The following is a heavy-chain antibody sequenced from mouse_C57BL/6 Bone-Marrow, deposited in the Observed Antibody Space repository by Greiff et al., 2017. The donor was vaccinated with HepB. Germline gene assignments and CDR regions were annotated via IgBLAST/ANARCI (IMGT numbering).Heavy chain of an antibody. D-gene: IGHD1-1*01. CDR1: GFNIKDVY. CDR2: IDTENGDT. CDR3: TTWDVSSYPYYFDY. V-gene: IGHV14-4*01. Sequence: EVQLQQSGAELVRPGASVKLSCTASGFNIKDVYMHWVKQRPEQGLEWIGWIDTENGDTASASKFQGKAPIAADTSSNTDYLQLSSLTSEDTAVYYCTTWDVSSYPYYFDYWGQGTTLTVSS. J-gene: IGHJ2*01.